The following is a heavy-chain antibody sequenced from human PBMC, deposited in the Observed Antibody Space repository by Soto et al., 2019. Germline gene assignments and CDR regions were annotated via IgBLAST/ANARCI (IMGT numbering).Heavy chain of an antibody. Sequence: QVQLVQAGAEVKKPGASVKVSCKASGYTFTSYYIHWVRQAPGQGLEWVGIINPSGGGTRYAQKFQGRVSMTRDTATSTVYMALSSLSSEDTAVYYCARTSDSSDWFLASWGQGTLVTVSS. V-gene: IGHV1-46*01. CDR3: ARTSDSSDWFLAS. CDR2: INPSGGGT. D-gene: IGHD3-9*01. CDR1: GYTFTSYY. J-gene: IGHJ5*02.